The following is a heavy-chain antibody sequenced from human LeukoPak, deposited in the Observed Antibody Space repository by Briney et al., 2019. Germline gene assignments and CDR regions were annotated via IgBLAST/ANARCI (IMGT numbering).Heavy chain of an antibody. D-gene: IGHD2-15*01. CDR3: AREAIVEVESNYYYYMDF. CDR2: INSDGSST. J-gene: IGHJ6*03. Sequence: GGSLRLSCAASGFTFSSYWMRWVRQAPGKGLVWVSRINSDGSSTSYADSVKGRFTISRDNSKNTLYLQMNSLRAEDTDVYYCAREAIVEVESNYYYYMDFWGKGTTVTVSS. V-gene: IGHV3-74*01. CDR1: GFTFSSYW.